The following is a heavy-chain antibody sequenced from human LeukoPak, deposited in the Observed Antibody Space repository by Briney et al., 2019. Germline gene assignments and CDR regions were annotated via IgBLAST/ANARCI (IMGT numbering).Heavy chain of an antibody. Sequence: ASETLSLTCTVSGASISSGTHSWSWIRQPPGEGLEWIGYIYHTGSTYYNPSLKGRVTISVDRSKNQFSLNLNFVTAADTALYYCARGDGSGSGRWFDPWGQGTLITVSS. D-gene: IGHD3-10*01. CDR3: ARGDGSGSGRWFDP. V-gene: IGHV4-30-2*01. CDR1: GASISSGTHS. J-gene: IGHJ5*02. CDR2: IYHTGST.